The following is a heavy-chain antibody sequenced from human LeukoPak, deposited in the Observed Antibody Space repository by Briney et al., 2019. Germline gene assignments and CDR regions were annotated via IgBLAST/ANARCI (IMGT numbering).Heavy chain of an antibody. D-gene: IGHD1-26*01. Sequence: GGSLRLSCAVSGFTFSNYEMNWLRQAPGKGLEWVSYINSGGSIIYYTDSVKGRFTISRDDAKNSLYLQMNSLRAEDTAVYYCARHSRDYYYMDVWGKGTTVTISS. CDR2: INSGGSII. J-gene: IGHJ6*03. CDR1: GFTFSNYE. V-gene: IGHV3-48*03. CDR3: ARHSRDYYYMDV.